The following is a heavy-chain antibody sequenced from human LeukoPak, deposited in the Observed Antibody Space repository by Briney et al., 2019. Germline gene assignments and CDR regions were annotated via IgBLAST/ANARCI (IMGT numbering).Heavy chain of an antibody. CDR3: ARAERLWYGSGSAFDY. V-gene: IGHV4-59*01. J-gene: IGHJ4*02. CDR2: IYYSGST. Sequence: SETLSLTCTVSGGSISSYYWSWIRQPPGKGLEWLGYIYYSGSTNYNPSLKSRVTISVDTSKNQFSLKLSSVTAADTAVYYCARAERLWYGSGSAFDYWGQGTLVTVSS. D-gene: IGHD3-10*01. CDR1: GGSISSYY.